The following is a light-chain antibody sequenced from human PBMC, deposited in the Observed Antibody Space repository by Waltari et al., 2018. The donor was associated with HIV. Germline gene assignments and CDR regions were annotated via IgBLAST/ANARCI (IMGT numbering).Light chain of an antibody. CDR2: MNN. CDR1: GSNIGSNS. J-gene: IGLJ3*02. CDR3: AAWDDSLSGPV. Sequence: QSVLTQPPSASGTPGPSVTIYCSGSGSNIGSNSVSWYQHLPGTTPKLLIYMNNQRSSGVPDRFSGSKSGTSASLAISGLRSGDEADYYCAAWDDSLSGPVFGGGTKVTVL. V-gene: IGLV1-47*01.